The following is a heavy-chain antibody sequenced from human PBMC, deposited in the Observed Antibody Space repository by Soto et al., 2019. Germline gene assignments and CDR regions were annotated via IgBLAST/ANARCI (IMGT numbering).Heavy chain of an antibody. D-gene: IGHD1-26*01. Sequence: QAPGKGLEWVGVISYDGSNTYYADSVKGRVNIARDNSRNTLYLQMNSLRPDDTAVYYCAKDRSRRRWVGATDIDDWGQGTLVTVSS. J-gene: IGHJ4*02. V-gene: IGHV3-30*18. CDR3: AKDRSRRRWVGATDIDD. CDR2: ISYDGSNT.